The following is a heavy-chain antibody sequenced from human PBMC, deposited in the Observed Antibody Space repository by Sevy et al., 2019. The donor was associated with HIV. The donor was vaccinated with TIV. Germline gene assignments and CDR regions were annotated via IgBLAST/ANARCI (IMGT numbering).Heavy chain of an antibody. CDR3: ARVPNYYDSSGFRAFDI. Sequence: ASVKVSCKASGGTFSSYAISWVRQAPGQGLEWMGGIIPIFGTANYAQKFQGRVTITADESTSTAYMELSSLRSEETAVYYCARVPNYYDSSGFRAFDIWGQGTMVTVSS. V-gene: IGHV1-69*13. CDR1: GGTFSSYA. CDR2: IIPIFGTA. J-gene: IGHJ3*02. D-gene: IGHD3-22*01.